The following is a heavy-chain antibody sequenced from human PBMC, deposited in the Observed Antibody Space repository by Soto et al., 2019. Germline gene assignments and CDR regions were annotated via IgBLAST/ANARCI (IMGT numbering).Heavy chain of an antibody. D-gene: IGHD2-15*01. Sequence: QVQLVESGGGVVQPGRSLRLSCAASGFTFSSFGMHWVRQAPGKGLEWVAVISYDGSIKYYGDSVKGRFTISRDNSKNPVYLQMNRLRGEETAGYYWGEGESQYWRPAGGANWGQGTLVTRSS. CDR2: ISYDGSIK. J-gene: IGHJ4*02. CDR3: GEGESQYWRPAGGAN. V-gene: IGHV3-30*18. CDR1: GFTFSSFG.